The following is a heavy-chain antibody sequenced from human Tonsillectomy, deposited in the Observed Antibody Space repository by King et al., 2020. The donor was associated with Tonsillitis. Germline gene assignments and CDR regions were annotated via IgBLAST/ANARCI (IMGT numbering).Heavy chain of an antibody. CDR2: IYHSGNT. J-gene: IGHJ4*02. D-gene: IGHD3-9*01. V-gene: IGHV4-30-2*01. CDR1: GGSISSVDYS. Sequence: LQLQESGSGLVKPSQTLSLTCAVSGGSISSVDYSWNWIRQPPGKGLEWIGYIYHSGNTYYNPSLKSRVTISVGRSKNQFSLKLSSVTAADTAVYYCDRAPLDEYYFDYWGQGTLVTVSS. CDR3: DRAPLDEYYFDY.